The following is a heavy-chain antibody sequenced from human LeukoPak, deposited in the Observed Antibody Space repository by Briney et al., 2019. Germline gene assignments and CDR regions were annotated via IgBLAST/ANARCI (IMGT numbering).Heavy chain of an antibody. CDR1: GYTFTGYY. CDR2: INPNSGGT. CDR3: AREAIAARDAFDI. V-gene: IGHV1-2*02. J-gene: IGHJ3*02. D-gene: IGHD6-6*01. Sequence: ASVKVSCKASGYTFTGYYMHWVRQAPGQGLEWMGWINPNSGGTNYAQKFQGRVTMTRDTSISTAYMELSRLRSDYTAVYYCAREAIAARDAFDIWGQGTMVTVSS.